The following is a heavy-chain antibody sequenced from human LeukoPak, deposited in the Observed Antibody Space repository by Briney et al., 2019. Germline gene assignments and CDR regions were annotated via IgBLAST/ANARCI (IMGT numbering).Heavy chain of an antibody. CDR3: ARHSYGTFDY. CDR2: IYYSGNT. CDR1: GDSLNTKNYY. D-gene: IGHD5-18*01. Sequence: PFETPSPPLTVSGDSLNTKNYYLGWIRPPPRKGLEWIGSIYYSGNTYYNPSLKSRVTLSIDTSKNQFSLRLSSVTAADTAVHHCARHSYGTFDYWGQGTLVTVSS. J-gene: IGHJ4*02. V-gene: IGHV4-39*01.